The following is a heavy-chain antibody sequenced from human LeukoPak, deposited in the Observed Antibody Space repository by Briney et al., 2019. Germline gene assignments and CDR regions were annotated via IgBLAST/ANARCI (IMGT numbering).Heavy chain of an antibody. CDR3: ALLNYGSGSYLVH. D-gene: IGHD3-10*01. Sequence: SETLSLTCTVSGGSISSYYWSWIRQPPGKGLEWIGYIFYSGSTNYNPSLKSRVTIAVDTSKNQFSLKLSSVTAADTAVYYCALLNYGSGSYLVHWGQGTLVPVSS. CDR1: GGSISSYY. CDR2: IFYSGST. J-gene: IGHJ4*02. V-gene: IGHV4-59*01.